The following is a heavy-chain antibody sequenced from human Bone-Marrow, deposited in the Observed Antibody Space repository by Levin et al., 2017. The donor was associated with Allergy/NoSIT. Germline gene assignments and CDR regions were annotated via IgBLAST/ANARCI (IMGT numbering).Heavy chain of an antibody. CDR3: ARDAITPTGGGNGFDI. D-gene: IGHD2-8*02. CDR1: GTSISYYY. V-gene: IGHV4-59*01. CDR2: IYYDGSS. J-gene: IGHJ3*02. Sequence: SQTLSLTCPVSGTSISYYYWSWVRQPPGMGLQHIAYIYYDGSSNYNPSLKRRASTSVDTSKNQFSLKLTSVTAADTAVYYCARDAITPTGGGNGFDIWGQGTMVSVSS.